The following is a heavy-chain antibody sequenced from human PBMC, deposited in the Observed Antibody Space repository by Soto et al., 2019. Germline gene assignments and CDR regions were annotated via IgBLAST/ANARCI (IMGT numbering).Heavy chain of an antibody. V-gene: IGHV4-34*01. CDR1: GGSFSTDY. D-gene: IGHD6-6*01. J-gene: IGHJ4*02. CDR2: INPSGGT. Sequence: QVQLQQWGAGLLKPSETLSLTCAVYGGSFSTDYWSWIRQPPGKGLEWIGEINPSGGTNYNPSLKSRVTISVATSKNQFSLKLSSVTAADTAVYYCARVLAARASRDFDYWGQGTLVIVSS. CDR3: ARVLAARASRDFDY.